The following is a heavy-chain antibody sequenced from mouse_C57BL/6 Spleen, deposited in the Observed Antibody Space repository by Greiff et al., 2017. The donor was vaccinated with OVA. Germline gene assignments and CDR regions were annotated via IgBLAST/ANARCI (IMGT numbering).Heavy chain of an antibody. CDR1: GYTFTSYW. V-gene: IGHV1-52*01. D-gene: IGHD1-1*01. CDR3: ARLGYYGSSLAWFAY. J-gene: IGHJ3*01. CDR2: IDPSDSET. Sequence: QVQLQQPGAELVRPGSSVKLSCKASGYTFTSYWMHWVKQRPIQGLEWIGNIDPSDSETHYNQKFKDKATLTVDKSSSTAYIQLSSLTSEDSAVYYCARLGYYGSSLAWFAYWGQGTLVTVSA.